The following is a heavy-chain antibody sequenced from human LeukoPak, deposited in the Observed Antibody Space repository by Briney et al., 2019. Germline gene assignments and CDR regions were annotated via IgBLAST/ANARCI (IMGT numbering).Heavy chain of an antibody. D-gene: IGHD5-18*01. CDR1: GGSISSGSYY. Sequence: PSETLSLTCTVSGGSISSGSYYWSWIRQPAGKGLEWIGRIYTSGSTNYNPSLKSRVTISVDTSKNQFSLKLSSVTAADTAVYYCARVKDTAMGVWGQGTLVTSPQ. V-gene: IGHV4-61*02. J-gene: IGHJ4*02. CDR3: ARVKDTAMGV. CDR2: IYTSGST.